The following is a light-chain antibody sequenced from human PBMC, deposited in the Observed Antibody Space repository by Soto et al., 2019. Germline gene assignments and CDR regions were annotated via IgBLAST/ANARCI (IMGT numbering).Light chain of an antibody. CDR3: QQYYSYPRT. Sequence: AIRMTQSPSSLSASTGDRVTITCRASQDISSYLAWYQQKPGKAPKFLIYAASTLQSGVPSRFSGSGSGTDFTLTTSCLQSEDFATYYCQQYYSYPRTFGQGTKVEIK. J-gene: IGKJ1*01. CDR2: AAS. CDR1: QDISSY. V-gene: IGKV1-8*01.